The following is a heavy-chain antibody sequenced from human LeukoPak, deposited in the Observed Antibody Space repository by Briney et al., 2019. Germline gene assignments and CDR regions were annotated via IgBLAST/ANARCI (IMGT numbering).Heavy chain of an antibody. CDR3: ARGHYSSSFDY. J-gene: IGHJ4*02. CDR1: GGSISSYY. CDR2: INHSGST. D-gene: IGHD6-13*01. V-gene: IGHV4-34*01. Sequence: SETLSLTCTVSGGSISSYYWSWIRQPPGKGLEWIGEINHSGSTNYNPSLKSRVTISVDTSKNQFSLKLSSVTAADTAMYYCARGHYSSSFDYWGQGTLVTVSS.